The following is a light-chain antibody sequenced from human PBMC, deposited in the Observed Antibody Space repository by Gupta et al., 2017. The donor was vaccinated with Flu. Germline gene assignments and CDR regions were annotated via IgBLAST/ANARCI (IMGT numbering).Light chain of an antibody. CDR2: RKT. CDR1: KLGDKN. J-gene: IGLJ2*01. V-gene: IGLV3-1*01. Sequence: SYALTQPPSVSVSPGQTVSITCSGDKLGDKNPCWDQQKAGQSPVLVIHRKTKRPAGIPERFVDSTSANTATLSIRGAQAMDEDDYYCQAWDSDTVVFGGGTKLAVL. CDR3: QAWDSDTVV.